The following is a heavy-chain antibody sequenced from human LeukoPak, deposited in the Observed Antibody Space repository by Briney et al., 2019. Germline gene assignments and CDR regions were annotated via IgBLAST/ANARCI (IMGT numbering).Heavy chain of an antibody. CDR1: GYTFTSYY. Sequence: ASVKVSCKASGYTFTSYYMHWVRQAPGQGLEWMGIINPSGGSTSYAQKFQGRVTMTRDTSTSTVYMELSSLRSEDTAVYYCARSEVRGAAARLAEASGYWGQGTLVTVSS. D-gene: IGHD3-10*01. V-gene: IGHV1-46*01. CDR2: INPSGGST. J-gene: IGHJ4*02. CDR3: ARSEVRGAAARLAEASGY.